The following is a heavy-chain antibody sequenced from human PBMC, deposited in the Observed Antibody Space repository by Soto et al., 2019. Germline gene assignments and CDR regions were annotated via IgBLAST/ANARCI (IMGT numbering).Heavy chain of an antibody. V-gene: IGHV1-18*04. J-gene: IGHJ6*02. CDR1: GYTFTSYA. CDR2: ISGYSSNT. D-gene: IGHD3-22*01. CDR3: ARDREYYYDSSGNYYYHYAMDV. Sequence: QVQLVESGAEVKKPGASVKVSCKASGYTFTSYAISWVRQAPGQGLEWMGWISGYSSNTKYAQTLQGRVTITTDTSTSTAYMELRSLRSDDTAVYYCARDREYYYDSSGNYYYHYAMDVWGQGTTVTVSS.